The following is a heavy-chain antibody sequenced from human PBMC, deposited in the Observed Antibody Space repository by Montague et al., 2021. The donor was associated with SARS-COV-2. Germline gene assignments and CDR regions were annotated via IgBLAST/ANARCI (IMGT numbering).Heavy chain of an antibody. CDR2: NNK. D-gene: IGHD3-9*01. J-gene: IGHJ4*02. CDR3: ARVLRYFDWTRAGFDY. Sequence: NNKYYADSVKGRFTISRDNSKITLFLPMNSLRAEDTAVYFCARVLRYFDWTRAGFDYLGQGILGTVSS. V-gene: IGHV3-30-3*01.